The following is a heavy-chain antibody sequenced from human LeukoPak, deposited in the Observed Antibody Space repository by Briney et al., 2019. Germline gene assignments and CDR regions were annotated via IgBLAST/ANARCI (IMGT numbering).Heavy chain of an antibody. Sequence: GGSLRLSCAASGFTFNRYAMTWVRQAPGKGLQWVSTISNGGDNRDNTYYADSAKGRFTVSRDNSKNTVHLQMNSLRAEDTAVYYCARDGIQVPDTFDYWGLGTLVTVSS. CDR3: ARDGIQVPDTFDY. V-gene: IGHV3-23*01. CDR1: GFTFNRYA. D-gene: IGHD1-1*01. CDR2: ISNGGDNRDNT. J-gene: IGHJ4*02.